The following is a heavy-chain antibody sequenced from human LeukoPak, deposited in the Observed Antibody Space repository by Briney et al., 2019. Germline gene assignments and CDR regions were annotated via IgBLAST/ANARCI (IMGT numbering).Heavy chain of an antibody. CDR2: IIGNGRDI. J-gene: IGHJ4*02. CDR1: GLIFSNYA. V-gene: IGHV3-23*01. D-gene: IGHD5/OR15-5a*01. Sequence: PGGSLRLSCAASGLIFSNYAMNWVRQAPGKGLEWVSLIIGNGRDIRYADSVKGRFTISRDNSKNILYLQMNSLRAEDTAVYFRAKDLTPDGLYELDSWGQGTLVTVSS. CDR3: AKDLTPDGLYELDS.